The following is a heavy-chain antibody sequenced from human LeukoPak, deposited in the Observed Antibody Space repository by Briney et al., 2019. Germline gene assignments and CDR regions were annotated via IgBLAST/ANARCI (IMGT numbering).Heavy chain of an antibody. CDR2: ISGSGSYI. CDR3: ARGLGSGDYVANAFDF. Sequence: GGSLRLSCAASGFIFSSYAMNWVRQAPGKGLEWVPSISGSGSYIHYADSMKGRFTIFRDNAKKSVYLHMSRLRAEDTAVYYCARGLGSGDYVANAFDFWGRGTTVSVS. J-gene: IGHJ3*01. CDR1: GFIFSSYA. V-gene: IGHV3-21*01. D-gene: IGHD4-17*01.